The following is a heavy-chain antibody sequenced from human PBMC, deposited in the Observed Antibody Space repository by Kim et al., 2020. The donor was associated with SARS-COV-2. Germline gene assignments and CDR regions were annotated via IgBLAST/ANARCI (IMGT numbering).Heavy chain of an antibody. V-gene: IGHV4-34*01. CDR2: INHSGST. CDR3: ARDPPGAYNWFDP. CDR1: GGSFSGYY. D-gene: IGHD3-10*01. J-gene: IGHJ5*02. Sequence: SETLSLTCAVYGGSFSGYYWSWIRQPPGKGLEWIGEINHSGSTNYNPSLKSRVTISVDPSKNQFSLKLSSVTAADTAVYYCARDPPGAYNWFDPWGQGT.